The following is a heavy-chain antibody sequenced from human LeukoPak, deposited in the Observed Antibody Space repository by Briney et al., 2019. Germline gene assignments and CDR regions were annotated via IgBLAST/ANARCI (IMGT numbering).Heavy chain of an antibody. V-gene: IGHV3-20*04. D-gene: IGHD5-18*01. J-gene: IGHJ6*03. CDR2: INWNGGST. CDR1: GFTFDDYG. Sequence: GGSLRLSCAASGFTFDDYGMSWVRQAPGKGLEWVSGINWNGGSTGYADSVKGRFTISRDNAKNSLYLQMNSLRAEDTAVYYCARDYRSEYSYGFGYYYYYYMDVWGKGTTVTISS. CDR3: ARDYRSEYSYGFGYYYYYYMDV.